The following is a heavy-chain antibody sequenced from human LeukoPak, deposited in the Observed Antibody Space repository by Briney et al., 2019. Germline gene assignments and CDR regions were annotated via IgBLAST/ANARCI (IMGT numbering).Heavy chain of an antibody. CDR2: VYYSGST. D-gene: IGHD5-12*01. V-gene: IGHV4-39*07. Sequence: SETLSLTCTVSGGSISSSSYYWGWIRQPPGKGLEWIGSVYYSGSTNYNPSLKSRVTISVDTSKNQFSLKLSSVTAADTAVYYCAGRGYSGYDPGYWGQGTLVTVSS. CDR3: AGRGYSGYDPGY. CDR1: GGSISSSSYY. J-gene: IGHJ4*02.